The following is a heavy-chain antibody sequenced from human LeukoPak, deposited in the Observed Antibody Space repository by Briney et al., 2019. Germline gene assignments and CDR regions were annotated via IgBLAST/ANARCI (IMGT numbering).Heavy chain of an antibody. Sequence: GGSLRLSCTASEFSLDSHWMHWVRQVPGKGLVWLSRINADGQSVGYADSVRGRFTISRDNARNTVYLQTNSLRPEDTAVYYCARGTSSGWPDYLDYWGQGTLVSVSS. V-gene: IGHV3-74*01. CDR2: INADGQSV. CDR1: EFSLDSHW. D-gene: IGHD6-19*01. CDR3: ARGTSSGWPDYLDY. J-gene: IGHJ4*02.